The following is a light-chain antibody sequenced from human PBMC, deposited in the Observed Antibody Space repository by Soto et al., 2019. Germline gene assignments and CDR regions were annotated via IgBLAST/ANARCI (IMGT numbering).Light chain of an antibody. V-gene: IGKV3D-15*01. CDR1: QNVASN. CDR2: ASS. CDR3: QQYYHWGLS. J-gene: IGKJ4*02. Sequence: VMTQSPANLSVSPGEGVTLFCRASQNVASNLAWYQVKPAQPPRLLIYASSTRATGIPATFSGSGSGTQFSLTISSLQSEDSAVYYCQQYYHWGLSFGGGTKVEI.